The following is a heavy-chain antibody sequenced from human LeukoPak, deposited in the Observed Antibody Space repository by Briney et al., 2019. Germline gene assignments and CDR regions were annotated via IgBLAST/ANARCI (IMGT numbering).Heavy chain of an antibody. D-gene: IGHD3-10*01. V-gene: IGHV3-30*02. CDR3: ANLYGSGSYYLDFDY. CDR1: GFTFSSYG. CDR2: IRYDGSNK. Sequence: GGSLRLSCAASGFTFSSYGMHWVRQAPGKGLEWVAFIRYDGSNKYYADSVKGRFTISRDNSKNTLYLQMNSLRAEDTAVYYCANLYGSGSYYLDFDYWGQGTLVTVSS. J-gene: IGHJ4*02.